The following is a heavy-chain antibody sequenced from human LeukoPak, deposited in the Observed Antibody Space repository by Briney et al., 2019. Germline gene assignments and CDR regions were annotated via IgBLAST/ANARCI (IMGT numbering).Heavy chain of an antibody. D-gene: IGHD3-10*01. Sequence: SETLSLTCAVSGGSITTRNLWSWVRQPPGKGREWIAEMHHDGSANYNPSLKSRVSMSVDKSKNHFSLRLTSVTAADTAVYYCAREGLGETYFEYWGRGILVTVSS. J-gene: IGHJ4*02. CDR1: GGSITTRNL. CDR3: AREGLGETYFEY. CDR2: MHHDGSA. V-gene: IGHV4-4*02.